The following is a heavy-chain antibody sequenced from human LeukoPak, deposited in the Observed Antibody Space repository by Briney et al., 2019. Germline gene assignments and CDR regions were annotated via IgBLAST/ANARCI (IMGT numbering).Heavy chain of an antibody. CDR1: GGAFSSYA. J-gene: IGHJ6*03. Sequence: SVKASCKASGGAFSSYAISWVRQAPGQGLEWMGRIIPILGIANYAQKFQGRVTITADESTSTAYMELSSLRSEDTAVYYCARDGIPAATDYYYYYMDVWGKGTTVTVSS. D-gene: IGHD2-2*01. CDR2: IIPILGIA. CDR3: ARDGIPAATDYYYYYMDV. V-gene: IGHV1-69*04.